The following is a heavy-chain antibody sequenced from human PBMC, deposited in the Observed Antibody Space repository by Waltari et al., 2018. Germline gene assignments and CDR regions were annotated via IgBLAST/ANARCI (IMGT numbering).Heavy chain of an antibody. CDR3: ARDPRAYATVTTSYFQH. V-gene: IGHV3-33*01. Sequence: QVQLVESGGGVVQPGRSLRLTCAASGLTFSSSGMHWVRQAPGKGLEWVAVIWYDGSNKYYADSVKGRFTISRDNSKNTLYLQMNSLRAEDTAVYDCARDPRAYATVTTSYFQHWGQGTLVTVSS. CDR2: IWYDGSNK. CDR1: GLTFSSSG. D-gene: IGHD4-17*01. J-gene: IGHJ1*01.